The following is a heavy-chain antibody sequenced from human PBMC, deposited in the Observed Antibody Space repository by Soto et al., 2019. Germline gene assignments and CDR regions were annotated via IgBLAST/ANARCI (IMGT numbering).Heavy chain of an antibody. CDR3: TTGNYYYYMDV. Sequence: GGSLRLSCAASGFTFSNAWMSWVRQAPGKGLEWVGRIKSKTDGGTTDYAAPGKGRFTISRDDSKNTLYLQMNRLKTEDTAVYYCTTGNYYYYMDVWGKGTTVTVSS. CDR1: GFTFSNAW. V-gene: IGHV3-15*01. CDR2: IKSKTDGGTT. J-gene: IGHJ6*03.